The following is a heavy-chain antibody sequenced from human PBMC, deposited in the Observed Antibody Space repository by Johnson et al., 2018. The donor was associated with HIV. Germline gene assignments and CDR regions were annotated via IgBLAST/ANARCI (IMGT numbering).Heavy chain of an antibody. D-gene: IGHD6-13*01. CDR1: GFTFSDYY. CDR2: ISSSGSTM. Sequence: QVQLVESGGGLVKPGGSLRLSCAASGFTFSDYYMSWIRQAPGKGLEWVSYISSSGSTMYYADSVKGRFTISRDNAKNSLYLQMNSLRAEDTAVYFCARAASQQQLKVPFDIWGQGTMVTVSS. V-gene: IGHV3-11*04. J-gene: IGHJ3*02. CDR3: ARAASQQQLKVPFDI.